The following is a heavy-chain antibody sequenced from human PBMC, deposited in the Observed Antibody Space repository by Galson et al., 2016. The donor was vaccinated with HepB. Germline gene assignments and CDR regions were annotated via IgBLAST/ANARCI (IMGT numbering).Heavy chain of an antibody. J-gene: IGHJ4*02. V-gene: IGHV3-23*01. CDR2: ISGSSTNI. CDR3: ATVLNSRWGDLFDN. Sequence: SLRLSCAASGFTFSSFVMSWVRQAPGKGLEWVSVISGSSTNINYADSVKGRFTITRDTSRNTLYMQMNSLRDDDTAVYYCATVLNSRWGDLFDNWGQGTLATVST. CDR1: GFTFSSFV. D-gene: IGHD4-11*01.